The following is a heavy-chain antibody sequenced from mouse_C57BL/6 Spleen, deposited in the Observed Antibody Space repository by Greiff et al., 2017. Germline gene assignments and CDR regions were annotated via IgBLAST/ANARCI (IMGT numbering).Heavy chain of an antibody. J-gene: IGHJ3*01. CDR3: ARRRGDWFAY. Sequence: DVHLVASGGGLVKPGGSLKLSCAASGFTFSSYTMSWVRQTPEKRLEWVATISGGGGNTYYPDSVKGRFTISRDNAKNTLYLQMSSLRSEDTALYYCARRRGDWFAYWGQGTLVTVSA. V-gene: IGHV5-9*01. CDR2: ISGGGGNT. CDR1: GFTFSSYT.